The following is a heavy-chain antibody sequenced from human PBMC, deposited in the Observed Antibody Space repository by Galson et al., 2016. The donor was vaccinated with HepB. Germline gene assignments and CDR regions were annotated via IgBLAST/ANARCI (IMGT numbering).Heavy chain of an antibody. J-gene: IGHJ4*02. CDR1: GASLSGYF. CDR3: ARCVRGYDRYYFDS. CDR2: INLRGRV. Sequence: SETLSLTCAVSGASLSGYFWSWIRQPPGKGLEWIGEINLRGRVNYNPSLKGRVSISVDTSENQFSLKLTYVTAADTALYYCARCVRGYDRYYFDSWGQGTLVSVSS. V-gene: IGHV4-34*01. D-gene: IGHD5-12*01.